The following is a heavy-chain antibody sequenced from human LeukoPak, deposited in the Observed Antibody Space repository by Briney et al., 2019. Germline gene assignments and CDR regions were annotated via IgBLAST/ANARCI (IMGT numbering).Heavy chain of an antibody. D-gene: IGHD3-3*01. CDR2: IYYSGST. Sequence: SETLSLTCTVSGGSISSSSYYWGWIRQPPGKGLEWIGSIYYSGSTYYNPSLKSRVTISVDTSKNQFSLKLSSVTAADTAVYYCASPYYDFWSGYYTFSRVVQQKYIQHWGQGTLVTVSS. CDR1: GGSISSSSYY. V-gene: IGHV4-39*01. J-gene: IGHJ1*01. CDR3: ASPYYDFWSGYYTFSRVVQQKYIQH.